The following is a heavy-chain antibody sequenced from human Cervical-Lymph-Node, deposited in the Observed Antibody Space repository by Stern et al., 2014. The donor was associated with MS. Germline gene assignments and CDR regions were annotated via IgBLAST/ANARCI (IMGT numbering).Heavy chain of an antibody. CDR1: GGDFDTFA. V-gene: IGHV1-69*06. CDR2: IVAVFGTV. Sequence: VQLVESGAEVKKTGSSVKVSCKASGGDFDTFAISWVRQAPGQGLEWMGGIVAVFGTVEYAQKFQGRVTITAEMSTSTSYMEVTNLRSEDTAVYYCAREISSLALDVWGQGTTVTVS. J-gene: IGHJ6*02. D-gene: IGHD3-10*01. CDR3: AREISSLALDV.